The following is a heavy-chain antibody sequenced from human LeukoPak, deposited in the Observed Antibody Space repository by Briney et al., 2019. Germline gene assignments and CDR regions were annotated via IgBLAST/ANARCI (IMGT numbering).Heavy chain of an antibody. Sequence: SETLSLTCSVSGGSIRNYYWAWIRQPPGKGLEWIAYIYHTGTAYYNPSLRSRVTISVDRSKNQFSLEVSSVSAADTAVYYCARGDMESNSFDNWGQGTLVTVSS. D-gene: IGHD5/OR15-5a*01. V-gene: IGHV4-59*12. J-gene: IGHJ4*02. CDR3: ARGDMESNSFDN. CDR1: GGSIRNYY. CDR2: IYHTGTA.